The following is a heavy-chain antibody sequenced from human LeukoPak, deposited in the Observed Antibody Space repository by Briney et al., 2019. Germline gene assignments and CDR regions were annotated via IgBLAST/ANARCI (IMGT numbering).Heavy chain of an antibody. D-gene: IGHD2-2*01. CDR3: AKGIVVPAAEDAFDI. V-gene: IGHV3-23*01. Sequence: GGTLRLPCAASGFTFSSYGMSWVRRAPGKGLEWVSAISGSGGSTYYADSVKGRFTISRDNSKNTLYLQMNSLRAEDTAVYYCAKGIVVPAAEDAFDIWGQGTMVTVSS. CDR1: GFTFSSYG. CDR2: ISGSGGST. J-gene: IGHJ3*02.